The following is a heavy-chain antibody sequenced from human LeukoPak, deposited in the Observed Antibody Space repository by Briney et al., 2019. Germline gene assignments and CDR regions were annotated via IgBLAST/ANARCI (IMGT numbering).Heavy chain of an antibody. J-gene: IGHJ4*02. D-gene: IGHD3-16*02. Sequence: SETLSLTCSVSGGSISSGSYFWSWIRQPAGKGLEWMGRINTSGSINYNPSLKSRATISVDTSKNQFSLKLSSVTAADTAVYYCARTGYYDYVWGSYRPYYFDYWGQGTLVTVSS. V-gene: IGHV4-61*02. CDR3: ARTGYYDYVWGSYRPYYFDY. CDR1: GGSISSGSYF. CDR2: INTSGSI.